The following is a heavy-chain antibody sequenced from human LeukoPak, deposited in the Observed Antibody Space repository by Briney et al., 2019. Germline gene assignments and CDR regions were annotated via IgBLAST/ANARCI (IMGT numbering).Heavy chain of an antibody. D-gene: IGHD3-22*01. Sequence: SETLSLTCAVYGGSFSGYYWSWIRQPPGKGLEWIGEINHSGSTNYNPSLKSRVTISVDTSKNQFSLKLSSVTAADTAVYYCARGPMYYYDSSGRGWFYFDYWGQGTLVTVSS. J-gene: IGHJ4*02. V-gene: IGHV4-34*01. CDR3: ARGPMYYYDSSGRGWFYFDY. CDR2: INHSGST. CDR1: GGSFSGYY.